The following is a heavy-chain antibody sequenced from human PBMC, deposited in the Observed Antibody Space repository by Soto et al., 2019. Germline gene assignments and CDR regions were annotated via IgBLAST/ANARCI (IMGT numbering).Heavy chain of an antibody. J-gene: IGHJ3*02. CDR3: AKGLLAIVGTTLPRDAFNI. V-gene: IGHV3-30*18. Sequence: GGSLRLSCAASGFSFTTYVMHWVRQAPGKGLDGVAVISHDGSYKYYGDAVKGRFTISRDTSKNAVYLEMNSLRPEDTAVYYCAKGLLAIVGTTLPRDAFNIWGQGTMVTVSS. D-gene: IGHD1-26*01. CDR2: ISHDGSYK. CDR1: GFSFTTYV.